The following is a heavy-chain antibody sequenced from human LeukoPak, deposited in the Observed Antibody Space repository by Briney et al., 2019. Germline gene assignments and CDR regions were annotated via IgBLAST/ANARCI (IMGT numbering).Heavy chain of an antibody. V-gene: IGHV3-53*01. CDR3: ARQYCSSTSCNCAFDI. J-gene: IGHJ3*02. Sequence: GGSLRLSCAASGFTGSSNYMSWVRHAAGKGLEWVSIIYRGGSTYYAHSVKGRFTISRDNSKNTLYFQMNSLRAEDTAVYYCARQYCSSTSCNCAFDIWGQGTMVTVSS. CDR1: GFTGSSNY. D-gene: IGHD2-2*01. CDR2: IYRGGST.